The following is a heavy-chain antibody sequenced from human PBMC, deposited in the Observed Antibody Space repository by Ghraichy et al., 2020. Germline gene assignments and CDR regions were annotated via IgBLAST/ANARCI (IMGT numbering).Heavy chain of an antibody. V-gene: IGHV3-48*03. Sequence: GGSLRLSCAASGFTFSSYEMNWVRQAPGKGLEWVSYISYSGSTIYYADSVKGRFTISRDNAKNSVFLQMNSLRAEDTALYYCAVGGYSDVKPDYWGQGTLVTVSS. CDR2: ISYSGSTI. CDR3: AVGGYSDVKPDY. J-gene: IGHJ4*02. CDR1: GFTFSSYE. D-gene: IGHD5-18*01.